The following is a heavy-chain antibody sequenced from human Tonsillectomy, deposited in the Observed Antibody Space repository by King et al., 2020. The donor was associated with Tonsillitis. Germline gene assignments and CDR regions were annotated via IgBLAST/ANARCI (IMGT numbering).Heavy chain of an antibody. CDR2: FSGSGGST. V-gene: IGHV3-23*04. Sequence: VQLVESGGGLVQPGGSLRLSCAASGFIFSSYAMSWVRQAPGKGLEWVSAFSGSGGSTYYADSVKGRFTISRDNSKYTLYAQMNSLRVDDTAVYYCEKMAAAGPLYSFDYWGQGTLVTVSS. CDR3: EKMAAAGPLYSFDY. D-gene: IGHD6-13*01. CDR1: GFIFSSYA. J-gene: IGHJ4*02.